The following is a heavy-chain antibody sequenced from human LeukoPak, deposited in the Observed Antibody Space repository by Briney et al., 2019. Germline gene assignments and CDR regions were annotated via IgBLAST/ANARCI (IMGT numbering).Heavy chain of an antibody. D-gene: IGHD4-23*01. CDR2: IKEDGSEK. Sequence: WGSLRLPCAASGFTFSSHWMSWVRQAPGKGLEWVASIKEDGSEKYYVDSVKGRFSISRDDAKNSLHLQMNRLRGEDTAVYYCARDRFGGMDVWGKGTSVTVSS. CDR1: GFTFSSHW. CDR3: ARDRFGGMDV. J-gene: IGHJ6*04. V-gene: IGHV3-7*01.